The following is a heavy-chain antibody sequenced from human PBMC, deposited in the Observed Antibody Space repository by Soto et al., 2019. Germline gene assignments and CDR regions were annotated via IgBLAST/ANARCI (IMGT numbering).Heavy chain of an antibody. V-gene: IGHV4-59*01. CDR3: ARVPISLNDFWISDYYYRYGMDV. J-gene: IGHJ6*02. CDR1: GGSISRYY. CDR2: IYYSGST. Sequence: SETLSLTWTVSGGSISRYYWSWIRQPPGKGLEWIGYIYYSGSTNYNPSLKSRVTISVDTSKNQFSLKLSSVTAADTAVYYCARVPISLNDFWISDYYYRYGMDVWGQGSTVPVSS. D-gene: IGHD3-3*01.